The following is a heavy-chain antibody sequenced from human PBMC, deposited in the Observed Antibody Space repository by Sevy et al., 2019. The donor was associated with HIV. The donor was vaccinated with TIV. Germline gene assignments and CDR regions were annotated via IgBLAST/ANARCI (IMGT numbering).Heavy chain of an antibody. Sequence: ASVKVSCEASGYNFKGYYIHWVRQAPGKGLEWMGWINSNTGGTIYAEDFEGRVTLTRDTSISTVYMELTGLTAGDTAVYYCARDDYYGLGSYYNCLPGRFDPWGQGTLVTVSS. CDR2: INSNTGGT. D-gene: IGHD3-10*01. CDR1: GYNFKGYY. CDR3: ARDDYYGLGSYYNCLPGRFDP. V-gene: IGHV1-2*02. J-gene: IGHJ5*02.